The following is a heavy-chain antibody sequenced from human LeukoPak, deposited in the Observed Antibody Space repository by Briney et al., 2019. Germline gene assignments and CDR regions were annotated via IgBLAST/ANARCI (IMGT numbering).Heavy chain of an antibody. CDR2: ISSNGGST. J-gene: IGHJ4*01. Sequence: GGSLRLSCAASGFTFSSYSMYWVRQAPGKGLEYVSAISSNGGSTYYANSVKGRFTISRDNSKNTLYLQMGSLRGEDMAVYYCAKEGKWPFCYWGQGTLGTGSS. V-gene: IGHV3-64*01. CDR1: GFTFSSYS. CDR3: AKEGKWPFCY. D-gene: IGHD2-8*01.